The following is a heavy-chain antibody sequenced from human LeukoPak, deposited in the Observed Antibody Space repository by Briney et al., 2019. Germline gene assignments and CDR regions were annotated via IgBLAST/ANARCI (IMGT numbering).Heavy chain of an antibody. D-gene: IGHD2-2*01. CDR1: GGSISSYY. CDR3: ARTSKGVVVPAARGYFDY. Sequence: SETLSLTCSVSGGSISSYYWSWIRQPPGKGLEWIGYIYYSGSTNYNPSLKSRVTISVDTSKNQFSLKLSSVTAADTAVYYCARTSKGVVVPAARGYFDYWGQGTLVTVSS. J-gene: IGHJ4*02. V-gene: IGHV4-59*01. CDR2: IYYSGST.